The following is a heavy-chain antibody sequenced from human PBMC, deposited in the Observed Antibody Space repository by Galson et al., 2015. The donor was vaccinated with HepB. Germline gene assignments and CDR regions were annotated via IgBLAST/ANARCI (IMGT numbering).Heavy chain of an antibody. CDR3: ARVSLWGGYSYGYYDY. J-gene: IGHJ4*02. CDR1: GDSVSSNSAA. D-gene: IGHD5-18*01. Sequence: CAISGDSVSSNSAAWNWIRQSPSRGLEWLGRTYYRSKWYNDYAVSVKSRITINPDTSKNQFSLQLNSVTPEDTAVYYCARVSLWGGYSYGYYDYWGQGTLVTVSS. V-gene: IGHV6-1*01. CDR2: TYYRSKWYN.